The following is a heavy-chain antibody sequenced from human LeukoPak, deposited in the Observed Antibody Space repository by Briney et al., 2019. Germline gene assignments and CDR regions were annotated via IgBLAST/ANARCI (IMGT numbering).Heavy chain of an antibody. CDR1: GGSFSGYY. D-gene: IGHD3-22*01. J-gene: IGHJ4*02. Sequence: SETLSLTCAVYGGSFSGYYWSWIRQPPGKGLEWIGEINHSGSTNYNPSLKSRVTISVDTSKNQFSLKLSSVTAADTAVYYCARMYYSDTSGFDYWGQGTLVTVSS. CDR3: ARMYYSDTSGFDY. CDR2: INHSGST. V-gene: IGHV4-34*01.